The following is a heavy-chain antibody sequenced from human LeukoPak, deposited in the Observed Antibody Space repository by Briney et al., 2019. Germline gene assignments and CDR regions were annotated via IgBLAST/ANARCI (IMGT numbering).Heavy chain of an antibody. V-gene: IGHV4-30-4*08. CDR1: GGSISSGDYY. CDR3: ARVTYCSSTSCYPFDI. D-gene: IGHD2-2*01. CDR2: IYYSGST. Sequence: SQTLSLTCTVSGGSISSGDYYWSWIRQPPGKGLEWIGYIYYSGSTNYNPSLKSRVTISVDTSKNQFSLKLSSVTAADTAVYYCARVTYCSSTSCYPFDIWGQGTMVTVSS. J-gene: IGHJ3*02.